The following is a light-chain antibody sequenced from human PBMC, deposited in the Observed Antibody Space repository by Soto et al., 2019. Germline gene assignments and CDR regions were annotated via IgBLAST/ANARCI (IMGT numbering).Light chain of an antibody. CDR1: QSISSW. Sequence: DIQMTQSPSTLSASVGDRVTITCRASQSISSWLAWYQQKPGKAPKLLIYKASSLESGVPSRFSGSGSGTEFPLTISSLQRDDFATYHCQQYNSYSRTFGQGTKVEIK. CDR3: QQYNSYSRT. J-gene: IGKJ1*01. V-gene: IGKV1-5*03. CDR2: KAS.